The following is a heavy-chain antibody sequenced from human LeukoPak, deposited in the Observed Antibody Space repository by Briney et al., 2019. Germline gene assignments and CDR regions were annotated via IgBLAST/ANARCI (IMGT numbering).Heavy chain of an antibody. J-gene: IGHJ5*02. CDR3: ARVVPAAIQPFWFDP. Sequence: SETLSLTCTVSGYSISSGYSWGWIRQPPGKGLEWIGSISHSGSTYYNPSLKSRVTISVDTSKNQFSLKLSSVTAADTAVYYCARVVPAAIQPFWFDPWGQGTLVTVSS. CDR2: ISHSGST. D-gene: IGHD2-2*02. CDR1: GYSISSGYS. V-gene: IGHV4-38-2*02.